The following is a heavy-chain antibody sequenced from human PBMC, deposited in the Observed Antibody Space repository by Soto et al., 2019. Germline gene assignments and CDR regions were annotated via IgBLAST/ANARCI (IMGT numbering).Heavy chain of an antibody. CDR1: EFTFRIFA. CDR2: ISYDGSRK. V-gene: IGHV3-30-3*01. CDR3: ARGDREVIEEVVGVRPGEYSMDV. J-gene: IGHJ6*02. D-gene: IGHD3-10*01. Sequence: QVHLVESGGGVVQPGSSLRLSCAASEFTFRIFAMHWLRQSPGKGLEWVAVISYDGSRKADSVKGRFTVSRDNSWNTLYLQMNSLRAEDTAIYYCARGDREVIEEVVGVRPGEYSMDVWGQGTTVTVSS.